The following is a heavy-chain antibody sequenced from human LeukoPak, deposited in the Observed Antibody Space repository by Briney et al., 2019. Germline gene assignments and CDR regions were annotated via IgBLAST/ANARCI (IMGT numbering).Heavy chain of an antibody. Sequence: KSSETLSLTCAVYGRSCSGYYWSWIRQPPGKGLEWIGEINHSGSTNYNPSLKTRVTVSLDTSKNQFSLNLISVTAADTAVYYCARSPQGTATTANWLDLWGQGTLVTVSS. J-gene: IGHJ5*02. CDR2: INHSGST. V-gene: IGHV4-34*01. CDR3: ARSPQGTATTANWLDL. D-gene: IGHD4-17*01. CDR1: GRSCSGYY.